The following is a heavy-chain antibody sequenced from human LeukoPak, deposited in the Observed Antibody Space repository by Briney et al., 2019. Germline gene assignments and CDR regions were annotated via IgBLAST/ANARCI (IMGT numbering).Heavy chain of an antibody. CDR3: ATDYCDSSGYKNAFDI. J-gene: IGHJ3*02. V-gene: IGHV3-53*01. CDR1: GFTVSSNY. D-gene: IGHD3-22*01. CDR2: IYSGGST. Sequence: GGSLRLSCAASGFTVSSNYMSWVRQAPGKGLEWVSVIYSGGSTYYADSVKGRFTISRDNSKNTLYLQMNSLRAEDTAVYYCATDYCDSSGYKNAFDIWGQGTMVTVSS.